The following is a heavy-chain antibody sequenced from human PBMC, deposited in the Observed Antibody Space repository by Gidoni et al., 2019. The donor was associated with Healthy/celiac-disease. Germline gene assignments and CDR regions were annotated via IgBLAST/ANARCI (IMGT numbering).Heavy chain of an antibody. J-gene: IGHJ4*02. CDR2: IIPIFGTA. D-gene: IGHD3-10*01. V-gene: IGHV1-69*18. CDR1: GGTFSSYA. CDR3: ALGKLGDYYGSGSYYNWFDY. Sequence: QVQLVQSGAEVKKPGSSVKVSCKASGGTFSSYAIIWVRQAPGQGLEWMGRIIPIFGTANYAQKFQGRVTITADESTSTAYMELSSLRSEDTAVYYCALGKLGDYYGSGSYYNWFDYWGQGTLVTVSS.